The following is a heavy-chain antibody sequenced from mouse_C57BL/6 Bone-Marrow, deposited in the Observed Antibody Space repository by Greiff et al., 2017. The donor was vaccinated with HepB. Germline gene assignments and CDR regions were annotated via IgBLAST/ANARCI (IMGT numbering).Heavy chain of an antibody. V-gene: IGHV1-69*01. J-gene: IGHJ3*01. CDR3: ARLGYDYDRGFAY. CDR1: GYTFTSYW. Sequence: QVQLQQPGAELVMPGASVKLSCKASGYTFTSYWMHWVKQRPGQGLEWIGEIDPSDSYTNYNQKFKGKSTLTVDKSSSTAYMQLSSLTSEDSAVYYCARLGYDYDRGFAYWGQGTRVTVSA. CDR2: IDPSDSYT. D-gene: IGHD2-4*01.